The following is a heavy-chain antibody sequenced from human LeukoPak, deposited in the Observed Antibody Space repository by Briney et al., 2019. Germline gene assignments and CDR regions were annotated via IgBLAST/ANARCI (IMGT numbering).Heavy chain of an antibody. D-gene: IGHD3-10*01. V-gene: IGHV1-2*02. CDR2: INPNSGGT. CDR3: ARVETYYYGSGSSPIKDP. J-gene: IGHJ5*02. CDR1: GYTFTGYY. Sequence: GASVKVSCKASGYTFTGYYMHWVRQAPGQGLEWMGWINPNSGGTNYAQKFQGRVTMTRDTSISTAYMELSRLRSDDTAVYYCARVETYYYGSGSSPIKDPCGQGTLVT.